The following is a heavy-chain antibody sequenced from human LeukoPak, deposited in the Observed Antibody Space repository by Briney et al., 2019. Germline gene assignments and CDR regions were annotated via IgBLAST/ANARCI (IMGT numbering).Heavy chain of an antibody. V-gene: IGHV4-34*01. CDR3: ARGRVLVVPAAMSAYYFDY. CDR1: GGSFSGYY. J-gene: IGHJ4*02. CDR2: INHSGST. Sequence: SETLSLTCAVYGGSFSGYYWSWIRQPPGKGLEWIGEINHSGSTNYNPSLKNRVTISVDTSKNQFSLKLSSVTAADTAVYYCARGRVLVVPAAMSAYYFDYWGQGTLVTVSS. D-gene: IGHD2-2*01.